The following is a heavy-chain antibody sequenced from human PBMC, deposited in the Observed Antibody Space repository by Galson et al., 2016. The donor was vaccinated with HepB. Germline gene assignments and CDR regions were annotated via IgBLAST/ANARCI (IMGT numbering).Heavy chain of an antibody. V-gene: IGHV3-23*01. D-gene: IGHD1-26*01. CDR1: GFTFSNYA. Sequence: SLRLSCAASGFTFSNYAMTWVRQAPGKGLECVSGISGGGDTTYYADSVKGRFTISRDNSRRTVSLQMNSLRAEDTAVYYCASYSGSYFRYNWIDPWGQGTLVTVSS. CDR3: ASYSGSYFRYNWIDP. J-gene: IGHJ5*02. CDR2: ISGGGDTT.